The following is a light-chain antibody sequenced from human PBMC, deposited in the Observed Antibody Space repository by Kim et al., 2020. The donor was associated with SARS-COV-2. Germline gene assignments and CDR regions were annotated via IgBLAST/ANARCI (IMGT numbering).Light chain of an antibody. V-gene: IGKV3D-15*01. J-gene: IGKJ1*01. Sequence: VCPEERVNLSCRASQYISSNLAWYQHKPGQAPRLLIHGASTRATGIPARFSGSGYGTDFTLTISSLQSEDFAVYYCQQYYNWPRTFGQGTKVDIK. CDR1: QYISSN. CDR2: GAS. CDR3: QQYYNWPRT.